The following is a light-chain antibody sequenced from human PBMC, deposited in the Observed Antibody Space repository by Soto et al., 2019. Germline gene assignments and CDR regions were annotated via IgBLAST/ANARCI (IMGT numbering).Light chain of an antibody. CDR1: QSVSSW. J-gene: IGKJ1*01. V-gene: IGKV1-5*03. CDR2: KAS. CDR3: QQYGSSSPWT. Sequence: DIQMTQSPSTLSASVGDGVTITCRASQSVSSWLAWYQQKPGKAPKLLIYKASSLETGVPSRFGGSGSGTEFTLIISSLQPDDFASYYCQQYGSSSPWTFGQGTKVEIK.